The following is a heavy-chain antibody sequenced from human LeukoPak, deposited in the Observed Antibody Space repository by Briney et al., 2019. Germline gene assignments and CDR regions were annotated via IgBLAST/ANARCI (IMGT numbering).Heavy chain of an antibody. CDR3: TKTPGDLWSWYHY. D-gene: IGHD3-10*01. J-gene: IGHJ4*02. CDR2: ISSSSSYI. CDR1: GFTFSTYS. V-gene: IGHV3-21*01. Sequence: GGSLRLSCAASGFTFSTYSMNWVRQAPGKGLEWVSSISSSSSYIYYADSVKGRFTISRDNAENSLYLQMNSLRAEDTAVYYCTKTPGDLWSWYHYWGQGTLVTVSS.